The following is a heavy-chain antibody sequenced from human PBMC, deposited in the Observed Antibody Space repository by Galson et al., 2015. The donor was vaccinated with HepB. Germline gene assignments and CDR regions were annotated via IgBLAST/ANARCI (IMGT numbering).Heavy chain of an antibody. V-gene: IGHV1-69*13. CDR1: GGPFSRHT. CDR3: VGEGYGGNPGAFDI. CDR2: IIPIFRTA. J-gene: IGHJ3*02. D-gene: IGHD4-23*01. Sequence: SVKVSCKASGGPFSRHTISWVRQAPRQGLEWMGGIIPIFRTAKDAQKFQGGVTITADETTNTANMELTGLRFEDTAVYYCVGEGYGGNPGAFDIWGQGTMVTISS.